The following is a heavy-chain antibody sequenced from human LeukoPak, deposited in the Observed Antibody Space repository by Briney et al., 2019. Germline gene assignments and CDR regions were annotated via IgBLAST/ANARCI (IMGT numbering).Heavy chain of an antibody. D-gene: IGHD2-15*01. CDR2: IYYSGST. CDR3: AREVGYCSGGSCYSYFDY. Sequence: SETLSLTCTVSGGSISSYYWSWIGQPPGKGLEWIGYIYYSGSTNYNASLTNRVTISVDMSKNQFSLKLSSVTAADTAVYYCAREVGYCSGGSCYSYFDYWGQGTLVTVSS. J-gene: IGHJ4*02. V-gene: IGHV4-59*01. CDR1: GGSISSYY.